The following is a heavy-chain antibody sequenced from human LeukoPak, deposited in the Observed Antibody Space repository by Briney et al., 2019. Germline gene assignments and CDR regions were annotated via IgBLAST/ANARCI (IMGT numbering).Heavy chain of an antibody. CDR1: GGSFSGYY. J-gene: IGHJ4*02. V-gene: IGHV4-59*01. Sequence: PSETLSLTCAVYGGSFSGYYWSWIRQPPGKGLEWIGYIYYSGSTYYNPSLKSRVTISVDTSKNQFSLKLSSVTAADTAVYYCARDRSSGWHFDYWGQGTLVTVSS. D-gene: IGHD6-19*01. CDR2: IYYSGST. CDR3: ARDRSSGWHFDY.